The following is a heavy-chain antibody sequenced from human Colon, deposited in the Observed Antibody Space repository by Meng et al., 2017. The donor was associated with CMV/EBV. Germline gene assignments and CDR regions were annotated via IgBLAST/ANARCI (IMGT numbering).Heavy chain of an antibody. CDR3: ARGYNWNYGGGFDY. CDR1: GYSFTSYD. Sequence: GESLKISCKASGYSFTSYDINWVRQATGQGLEWMGWMNPNSGNTGYAQKFQGRVTITRNTSISTAYMELSSLRSEDTAVYYCARGYNWNYGGGFDYWGQGTLVTVSS. CDR2: MNPNSGNT. J-gene: IGHJ4*02. D-gene: IGHD1-7*01. V-gene: IGHV1-8*03.